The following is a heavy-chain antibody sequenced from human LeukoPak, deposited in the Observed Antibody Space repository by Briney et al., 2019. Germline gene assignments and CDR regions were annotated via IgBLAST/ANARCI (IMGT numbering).Heavy chain of an antibody. V-gene: IGHV3-23*01. D-gene: IGHD4-17*01. J-gene: IGHJ2*01. Sequence: QSGGSLRLSCAASGFTFSSYAMSWVRQAPGKGLEWVSAISGSGGSTYYADSVKGRFTISRDNSKNTLYLQMNSLRAEDTAVYYCAIRPYGDYDWYFDLWGRGTLVTVSS. CDR3: AIRPYGDYDWYFDL. CDR2: ISGSGGST. CDR1: GFTFSSYA.